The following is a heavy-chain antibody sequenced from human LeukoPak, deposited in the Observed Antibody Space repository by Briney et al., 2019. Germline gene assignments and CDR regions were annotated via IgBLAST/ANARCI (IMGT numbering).Heavy chain of an antibody. CDR3: ARDRDFPRDQLGY. V-gene: IGHV3-23*01. CDR2: ISKTGDAT. Sequence: GSLRLSCAASGFTFSSYSMNWVRQAPGKGLEWVSAISKTGDATWYPDSVKGRFTISRDKSKNILYLQMNSLRAEDTALYYCARDRDFPRDQLGYWGQGTLVTVSS. J-gene: IGHJ4*02. D-gene: IGHD2-21*02. CDR1: GFTFSSYS.